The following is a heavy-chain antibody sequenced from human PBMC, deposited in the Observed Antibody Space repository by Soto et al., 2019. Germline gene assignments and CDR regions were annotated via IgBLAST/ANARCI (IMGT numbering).Heavy chain of an antibody. CDR2: ISYDGSNK. CDR1: GFTFSSYG. D-gene: IGHD2-21*02. V-gene: IGHV3-30*18. Sequence: GGSLRLSCAASGFTFSSYGMHWVRQAPGKGLEWVAVISYDGSNKYYADSVKGRFTISRDNSKNTLYLQMNSLRAEDTAVYYCAKDFAYCGGDCSYYYYYYGMDVWGQGTTVTVSS. CDR3: AKDFAYCGGDCSYYYYYYGMDV. J-gene: IGHJ6*02.